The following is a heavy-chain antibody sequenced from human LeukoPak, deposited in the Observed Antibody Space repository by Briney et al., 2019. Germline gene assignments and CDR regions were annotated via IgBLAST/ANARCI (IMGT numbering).Heavy chain of an antibody. CDR3: ARDWNDVIDY. CDR2: ISGSSSTI. Sequence: PGGSLRLSCAASGFTFSSYSMNWVRQAPGKGLEWVSYISGSSSTIYYADSVKGRFTISRDNAKNSLYLQMNSLRAEDTAVYYCARDWNDVIDYWGQGTLVTVSS. V-gene: IGHV3-48*01. J-gene: IGHJ4*01. D-gene: IGHD1-1*01. CDR1: GFTFSSYS.